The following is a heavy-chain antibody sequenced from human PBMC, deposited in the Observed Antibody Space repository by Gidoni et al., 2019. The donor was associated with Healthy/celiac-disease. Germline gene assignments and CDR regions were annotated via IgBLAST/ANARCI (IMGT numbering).Heavy chain of an antibody. J-gene: IGHJ4*02. CDR3: ARGPYSGSFYFDY. V-gene: IGHV4-34*01. CDR1: GGSFRGYY. D-gene: IGHD1-26*01. Sequence: QVQLQQWGAGLLKPSETLSLTFAVYGGSFRGYYWSWIRQPPGKGLEWIGEINHSGSNNYNPSLKSRVTISVDTSKNQFSLKLSSVTAADTAVYYCARGPYSGSFYFDYWGQGTLVTVSS. CDR2: INHSGSN.